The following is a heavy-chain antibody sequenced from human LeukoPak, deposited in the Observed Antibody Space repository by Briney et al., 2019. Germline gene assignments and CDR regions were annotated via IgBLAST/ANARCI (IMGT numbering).Heavy chain of an antibody. V-gene: IGHV4-59*01. Sequence: PSETLSLTCTVSGGSISSYYWSWIRQPPGKGLEWIGYIHYSGSTKYNPSLKSRVTISVDTSKNQFSLKLSSVTAADTAVYYCAKYYCRSSSCSHFDYWGQGTLVTVSS. J-gene: IGHJ4*02. D-gene: IGHD2-15*01. CDR3: AKYYCRSSSCSHFDY. CDR2: IHYSGST. CDR1: GGSISSYY.